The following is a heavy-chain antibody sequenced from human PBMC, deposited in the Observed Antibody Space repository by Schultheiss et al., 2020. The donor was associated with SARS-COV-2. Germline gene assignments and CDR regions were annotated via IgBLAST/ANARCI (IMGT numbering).Heavy chain of an antibody. CDR2: ISYDGSNK. CDR3: AKDRAMDV. CDR1: GFTFSSYA. J-gene: IGHJ6*02. V-gene: IGHV3-30*04. Sequence: GESLKISCAASGFTFSSYAMHWVRQAPGKGLEWVAVISYDGSNKYYADSVKGRFTISRDNAKNSLYLQMNSLRAEDTAVYYCAKDRAMDVWGQGTTVTVSS.